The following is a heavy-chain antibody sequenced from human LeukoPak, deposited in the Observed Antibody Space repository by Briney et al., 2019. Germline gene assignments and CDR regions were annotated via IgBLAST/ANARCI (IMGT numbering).Heavy chain of an antibody. D-gene: IGHD2-2*02. Sequence: GRSLRLSCAASGFTFDDYAMHWVRQAPGKGLEWVSGISWNSGSIGYVDSVKGRFTISRDNAKNSLYLQMNSLRAEDTVLYYCAKDGGQYCSSTSCYNMVFFDYWGQGTLVTVSS. CDR3: AKDGGQYCSSTSCYNMVFFDY. CDR1: GFTFDDYA. V-gene: IGHV3-9*01. CDR2: ISWNSGSI. J-gene: IGHJ4*02.